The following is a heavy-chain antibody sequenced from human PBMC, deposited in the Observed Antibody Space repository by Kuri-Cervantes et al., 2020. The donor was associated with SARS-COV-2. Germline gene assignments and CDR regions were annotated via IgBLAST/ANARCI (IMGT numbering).Heavy chain of an antibody. CDR1: GFTFSSYA. CDR3: AKDYYYDSSGYPHVVVDY. D-gene: IGHD3-22*01. J-gene: IGHJ4*02. CDR2: ISGSGGST. V-gene: IGHV3-23*01. Sequence: GGSLRLSCAASGFTFSSYAMSWVRQAPGKGLEWVSAISGSGGSTYYADSVKGRFTISRDNSKNTLYLQMNSLRAEDTAVYYCAKDYYYDSSGYPHVVVDYWGQGTLVTVSS.